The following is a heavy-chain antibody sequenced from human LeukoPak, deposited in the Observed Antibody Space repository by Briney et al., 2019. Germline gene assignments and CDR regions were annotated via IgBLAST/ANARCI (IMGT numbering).Heavy chain of an antibody. CDR3: AKAGDYGDYFDY. CDR2: IYYSGST. D-gene: IGHD4-17*01. J-gene: IGHJ4*02. CDR1: GGSISSGDYY. V-gene: IGHV4-30-4*01. Sequence: SETLSLTCTVSGGSISSGDYYWSWIRQPPGKGLEWIGYIYYSGSTYYNPSLKSRVTISVDTSKNQFSLKLSSVTAADTAVYHCAKAGDYGDYFDYWGQGTLVTVSS.